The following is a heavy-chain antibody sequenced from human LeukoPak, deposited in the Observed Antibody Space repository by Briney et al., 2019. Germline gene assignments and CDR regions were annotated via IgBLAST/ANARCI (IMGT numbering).Heavy chain of an antibody. Sequence: PSETLSLTCTVSGGSISSSSYYWGWIRQPPGKGLEWIGSIYYSGSTYYNPSLKSRVTISVDTSKNQFSLKLSSVTAADTAVYYCARLARYYDILTGSLAYWGQGTLVTVSS. J-gene: IGHJ4*02. V-gene: IGHV4-39*01. D-gene: IGHD3-9*01. CDR3: ARLARYYDILTGSLAY. CDR1: GGSISSSSYY. CDR2: IYYSGST.